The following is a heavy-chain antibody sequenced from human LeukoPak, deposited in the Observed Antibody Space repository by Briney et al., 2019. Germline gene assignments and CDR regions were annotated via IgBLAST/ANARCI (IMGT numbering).Heavy chain of an antibody. CDR3: AKDRTISANVFDY. CDR2: ISGSSIST. CDR1: GFTLSNYA. J-gene: IGHJ4*02. D-gene: IGHD3-10*02. V-gene: IGHV3-23*01. Sequence: PGGSLRLSCAPSGFTLSNYAMGLVPQAPGKGLELVSGISGSSISTYYADSVKGRFTISRDNSKNTLYLQMNSLRVEDTAVYYCAKDRTISANVFDYWGQGTLVTVSS.